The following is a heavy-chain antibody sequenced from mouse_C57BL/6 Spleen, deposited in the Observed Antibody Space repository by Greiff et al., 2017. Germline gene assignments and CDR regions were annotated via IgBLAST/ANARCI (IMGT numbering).Heavy chain of an antibody. V-gene: IGHV1-76*01. D-gene: IGHD2-4*01. CDR2: IYPGSGNT. J-gene: IGHJ2*01. Sequence: QVQLKESGAELVRPGASVKLSCKASGYTFTDYYINWVKQRPGQGLEWIARIYPGSGNTYYNEKFKGKATLTAEKSSSTAYMQLSSLTSEDSAVYFCARDYDYDSFDYWGQGTTLTVSS. CDR3: ARDYDYDSFDY. CDR1: GYTFTDYY.